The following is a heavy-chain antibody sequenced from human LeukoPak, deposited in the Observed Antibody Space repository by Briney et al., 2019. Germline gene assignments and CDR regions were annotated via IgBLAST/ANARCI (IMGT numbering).Heavy chain of an antibody. J-gene: IGHJ4*02. CDR2: ISGSGGST. Sequence: GGSLRLSCGASGYTFSGHGMRWVRQAPGKGLESVSGISGSGGSTFYADSVKGRFTISRDNSKNTLYLQMNSLRVEDTAVYYCAKDYCSSTTCFFENWGQGTLVTVSS. CDR3: AKDYCSSTTCFFEN. CDR1: GYTFSGHG. D-gene: IGHD2-2*01. V-gene: IGHV3-23*01.